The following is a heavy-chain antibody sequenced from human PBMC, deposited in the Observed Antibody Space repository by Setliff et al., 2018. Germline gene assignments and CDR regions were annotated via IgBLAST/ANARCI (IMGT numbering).Heavy chain of an antibody. CDR1: GGSISSSSHY. CDR3: ARHRSVTSISPHFDL. J-gene: IGHJ4*02. D-gene: IGHD2-21*02. Sequence: SETLSLTCTVSGGSISSSSHYWGWLRQPPGKGLEWIGSISYSGTTYHNRSLRSRVTISIDTSKNQFSLRLNSVTAADTALYYCARHRSVTSISPHFDLWGRGARVTVSS. V-gene: IGHV4-39*01. CDR2: ISYSGTT.